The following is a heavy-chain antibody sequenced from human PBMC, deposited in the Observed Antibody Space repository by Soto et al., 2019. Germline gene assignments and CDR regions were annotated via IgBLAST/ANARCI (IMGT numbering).Heavy chain of an antibody. CDR3: ARYSGSYWHYLDF. V-gene: IGHV5-51*01. Sequence: GSLKISCKCSGYSFASHWVAWVRQMPEKGLEWIGTIYPGDSDTKYSSAFRGHVTISADTSVSTAYLQWRSLEATDSAIYYCARYSGSYWHYLDFWGQGTLVTVSS. D-gene: IGHD1-26*01. CDR2: IYPGDSDT. CDR1: GYSFASHW. J-gene: IGHJ4*02.